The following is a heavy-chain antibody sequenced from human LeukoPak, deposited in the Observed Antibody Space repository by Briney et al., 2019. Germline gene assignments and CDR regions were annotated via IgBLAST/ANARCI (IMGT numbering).Heavy chain of an antibody. D-gene: IGHD1-26*01. CDR3: AKHSRGSFRGASAFDY. J-gene: IGHJ4*02. CDR1: GFTFSTYA. V-gene: IGHV3-23*01. Sequence: GGSLRPSCAASGFTFSTYAMSWVRQAPGRGLEWVSAISVTGGSTYSADSVKGRFTISRDNSKNTLYLQMNSLRAEDTAAYYCAKHSRGSFRGASAFDYWGQGTVVTVSS. CDR2: ISVTGGST.